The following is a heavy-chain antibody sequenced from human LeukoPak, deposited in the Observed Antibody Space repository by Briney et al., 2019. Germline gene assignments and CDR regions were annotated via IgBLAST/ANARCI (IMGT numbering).Heavy chain of an antibody. CDR1: GFTFSSYA. Sequence: GSLRLSCAASGFTFSSYAMHWVRQTPGKGLEWVALISFDGSNKYYADSVKGRFTISRDNSKNTQYLQMNSLRVEDTAVYYCASNLRIAVAFYYYYHMDVWGKGTTVTVSS. J-gene: IGHJ6*03. CDR2: ISFDGSNK. D-gene: IGHD6-19*01. CDR3: ASNLRIAVAFYYYYHMDV. V-gene: IGHV3-30-3*01.